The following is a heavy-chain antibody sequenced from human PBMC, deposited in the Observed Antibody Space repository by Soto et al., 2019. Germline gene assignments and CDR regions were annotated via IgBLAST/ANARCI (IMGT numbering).Heavy chain of an antibody. V-gene: IGHV3-23*01. D-gene: IGHD6-25*01. J-gene: IGHJ4*02. Sequence: EVQLLESGGGLVQPGRSLRVSCAASGFTFNNYAMSWVRQAPGKGLEWVSAISGSGATTYYAGSVKGRFTISRDNSESTLSLQMNSLRVEDTAIYYCAKFFAETGGSSGRPWSFHYWGQGTLVTVSS. CDR3: AKFFAETGGSSGRPWSFHY. CDR1: GFTFNNYA. CDR2: ISGSGATT.